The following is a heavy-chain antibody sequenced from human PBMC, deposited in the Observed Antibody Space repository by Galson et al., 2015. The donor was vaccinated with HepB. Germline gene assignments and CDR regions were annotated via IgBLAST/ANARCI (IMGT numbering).Heavy chain of an antibody. CDR1: GFTFSDYN. Sequence: SLRLSCAASGFTFSDYNMSWIRQAPGKGLEWVSHITSSGINKYYADSVKGRFTVSRDDAKNSLYLYMNSLRAEDTAVYYCASPSRVTMMINAYFMDVWGKGTPVTVSS. CDR3: ASPSRVTMMINAYFMDV. D-gene: IGHD2-21*02. V-gene: IGHV3-11*01. CDR2: ITSSGINK. J-gene: IGHJ6*03.